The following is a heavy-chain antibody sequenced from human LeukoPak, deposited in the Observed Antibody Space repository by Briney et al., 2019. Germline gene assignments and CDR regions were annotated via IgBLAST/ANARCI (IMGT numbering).Heavy chain of an antibody. CDR3: ARVSIFGVVRGAFDI. J-gene: IGHJ3*02. CDR1: GYTFTSYG. Sequence: ASVKVSCKASGYTFTSYGISWVRQAPGQGLEWMGWISAYNGNTNYAQKLQGRVTMTTDTSTSTAYMELRSPRSDDTAVYYCARVSIFGVVRGAFDIWGQGTMVTVSS. V-gene: IGHV1-18*01. D-gene: IGHD3-3*01. CDR2: ISAYNGNT.